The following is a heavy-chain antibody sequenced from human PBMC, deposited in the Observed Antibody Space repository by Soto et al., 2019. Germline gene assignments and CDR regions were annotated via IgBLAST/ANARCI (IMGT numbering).Heavy chain of an antibody. V-gene: IGHV3-21*01. D-gene: IGHD3-22*01. CDR3: ATGEYYYDSSGYYYC. CDR2: ISSSSSYI. CDR1: GFTFSSYS. J-gene: IGHJ4*02. Sequence: EVQLVESGGGLVKPGGSLRLSCAASGFTFSSYSMNWVRQAPGKGLEWVSSISSSSSYIYYADSVKGRFTISRDNAKNSLYLQMNSLRAVDTAVYYCATGEYYYDSSGYYYCWGQGTLVTVSS.